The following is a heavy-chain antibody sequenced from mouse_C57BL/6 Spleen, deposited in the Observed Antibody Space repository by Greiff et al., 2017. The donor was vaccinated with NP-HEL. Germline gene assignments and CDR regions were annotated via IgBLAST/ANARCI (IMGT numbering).Heavy chain of an antibody. CDR2: INYGGSST. CDR1: GFTFSDYY. V-gene: IGHV5-16*01. J-gene: IGHJ1*03. Sequence: EVMLVESEGGLVQPGSSMKLSCTASGFTFSDYYMAWVRQVPEKGLEWVANINYGGSSTYYLDSLKSRFIISRDNAKNILYLQMSSLKSEDTATYYCAREGGYFDVWGTGTTVTVSS. CDR3: AREGGYFDV.